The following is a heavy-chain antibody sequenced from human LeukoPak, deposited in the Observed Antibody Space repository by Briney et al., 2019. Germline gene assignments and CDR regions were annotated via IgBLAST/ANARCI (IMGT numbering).Heavy chain of an antibody. CDR1: GFTFSTCG. J-gene: IGHJ4*02. D-gene: IGHD5-24*01. V-gene: IGHV3-33*06. CDR2: IWYDGSNK. CDR3: AKACTIMEYFFAY. Sequence: PGRSLRLSCAASGFTFSTCGMHWVRQAPGKGLEWVAVIWYDGSNKYYADSVKGRFTISRDISKNTLYLQMDSLRAEDTALYYCAKACTIMEYFFAYWGQGTLVTVSS.